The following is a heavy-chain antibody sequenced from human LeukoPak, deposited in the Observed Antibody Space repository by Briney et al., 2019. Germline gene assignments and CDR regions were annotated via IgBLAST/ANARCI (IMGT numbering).Heavy chain of an antibody. J-gene: IGHJ6*03. D-gene: IGHD2-2*01. V-gene: IGHV4-59*01. CDR1: GGSISSYY. Sequence: SETLSLTCTVSGGSISSYYWTWIRQAPGKGLEWIGYIYYSGSTNYNPSLKSRVTISVDTSKNQFSLKLTSVTAADTAVYYCARGSFGIVVVPTYLDVWGKGTRVTVSS. CDR3: ARGSFGIVVVPTYLDV. CDR2: IYYSGST.